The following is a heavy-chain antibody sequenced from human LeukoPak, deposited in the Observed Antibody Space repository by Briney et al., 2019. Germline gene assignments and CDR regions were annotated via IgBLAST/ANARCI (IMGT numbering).Heavy chain of an antibody. D-gene: IGHD1-26*01. V-gene: IGHV4-39*07. J-gene: IGHJ4*02. CDR3: ARGRLGATY. Sequence: PSETLSLTCTVSGGSIASRTFYWGWIRQPPGKGLEWIGSIYYSGSTYYNPSLKSRVTISVDTSKNQFSLNLTSVTAADTAVYYCARGRLGATYWGQGTLVTVSS. CDR2: IYYSGST. CDR1: GGSIASRTFY.